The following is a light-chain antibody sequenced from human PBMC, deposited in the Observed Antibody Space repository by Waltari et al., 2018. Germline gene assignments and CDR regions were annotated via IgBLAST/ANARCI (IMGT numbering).Light chain of an antibody. CDR1: SSDVGRYNY. V-gene: IGLV2-11*01. J-gene: IGLJ2*01. CDR2: EVT. CDR3: CSYGGAKLI. Sequence: QSALTQPRSVSGSPGQSVAISCTGTSSDVGRYNYVSWYQQYPGKAPKPMIYEVTKRPAGVPDRFSVSKSGNTASLAISGLQAEDEADYDCCSYGGAKLIFGGGTRLTVL.